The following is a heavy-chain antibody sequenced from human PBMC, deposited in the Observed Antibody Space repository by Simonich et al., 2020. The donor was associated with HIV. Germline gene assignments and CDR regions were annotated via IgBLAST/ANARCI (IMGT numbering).Heavy chain of an antibody. CDR3: ARHHELGMGWFDP. D-gene: IGHD7-27*01. Sequence: QVQLQQWGAGLLKPSETLSLTCAVYGGSFSSYYWSWIRQPPGKGLEWIGEINHVGITSYNPSLKSRLTISVDTSKNQFSLRLSSVTAADTAIYYCARHHELGMGWFDPWGQGTLVTVSS. V-gene: IGHV4-34*01. CDR1: GGSFSSYY. CDR2: INHVGIT. J-gene: IGHJ5*02.